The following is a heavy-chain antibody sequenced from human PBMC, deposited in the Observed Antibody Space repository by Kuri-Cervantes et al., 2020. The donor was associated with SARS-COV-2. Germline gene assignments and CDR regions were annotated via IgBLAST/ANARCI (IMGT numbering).Heavy chain of an antibody. CDR2: IMPALGMP. V-gene: IGHV1-69*10. CDR3: ATDGVSGSLSLDF. D-gene: IGHD6-19*01. Sequence: SVKVSCKASGGTFSTAIISWVRQGPGQGLEWMGGIMPALGMPNYAQKFRDRVTITAETSTATAFLELSGLKSEDTALYYCATDGVSGSLSLDFWGQGTLVTVSS. CDR1: GGTFSTAI. J-gene: IGHJ4*02.